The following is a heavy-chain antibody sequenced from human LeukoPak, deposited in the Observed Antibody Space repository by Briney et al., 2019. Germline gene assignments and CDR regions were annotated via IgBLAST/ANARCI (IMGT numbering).Heavy chain of an antibody. CDR3: AGGAGWLIDY. D-gene: IGHD3-16*01. V-gene: IGHV3-21*04. CDR1: GFTFSSYS. CDR2: ISSSSSYI. Sequence: GGSLRLSCAASGFTFSSYSMNWVRQAPGKGLEWVSSISSSSSYIYYADSVKGRFTISRDNAKNSLFLQMDGLRAEDTAVYYCAGGAGWLIDYWGQGTLVTVSS. J-gene: IGHJ4*02.